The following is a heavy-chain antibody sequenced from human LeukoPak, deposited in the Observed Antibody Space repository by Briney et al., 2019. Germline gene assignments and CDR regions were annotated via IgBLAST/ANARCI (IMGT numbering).Heavy chain of an antibody. CDR1: GFTFSSYG. J-gene: IGHJ4*02. D-gene: IGHD2-21*01. Sequence: PGGSLRLSCAASGFTFSSYGMHWVRQAPGKGLEWVAFIRYDGSNKYYADSVKGRFTISRDNSKNTLYLQMNSLRAEDTAVYYCAGFETYCGGDCFDYWGQGTLVTVSS. CDR2: IRYDGSNK. CDR3: AGFETYCGGDCFDY. V-gene: IGHV3-30*02.